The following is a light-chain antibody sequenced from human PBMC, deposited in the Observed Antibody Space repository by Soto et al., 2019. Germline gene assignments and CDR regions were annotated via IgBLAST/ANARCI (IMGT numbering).Light chain of an antibody. V-gene: IGKV3-11*01. CDR1: QSVSID. CDR2: DAS. Sequence: ENVLAQSPTTVSLSPGERSTLSFRARQSVSIDLAWYQQKPGQAPRLLIYDASNRATGITARFSGSGSGTDFTLTISSLEPEDFAVYSCQQRSNWPPKITFGPGALLEIK. CDR3: QQRSNWPPKIT. J-gene: IGKJ5*01.